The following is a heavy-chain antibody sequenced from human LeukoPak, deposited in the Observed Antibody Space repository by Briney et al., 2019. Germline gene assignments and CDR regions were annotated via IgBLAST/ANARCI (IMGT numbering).Heavy chain of an antibody. CDR3: ARGRGSTSRY. CDR2: ISTYNGDT. V-gene: IGHV1-18*01. Sequence: ASVKVSCKSSGYTFTSYGITWVRQAPGQGLEWMGWISTYNGDTNYAQSLQGTVTMTTDTSTSTAYMELRSVRADDTAIYYCARGRGSTSRYWGQGTLVTVSS. CDR1: GYTFTSYG. D-gene: IGHD5-12*01. J-gene: IGHJ4*02.